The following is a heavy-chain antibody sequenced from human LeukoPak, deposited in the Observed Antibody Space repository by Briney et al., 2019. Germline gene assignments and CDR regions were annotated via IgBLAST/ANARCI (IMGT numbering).Heavy chain of an antibody. CDR3: ARSAAALHNWFDP. J-gene: IGHJ5*02. CDR1: GFTFDDYA. D-gene: IGHD6-13*01. CDR2: ISWNSGSI. V-gene: IGHV3-9*01. Sequence: QSGGSLRLSCAASGFTFDDYAMHWVRQAPGKGLEWVSGISWNSGSIGYADSVKGRFTISRDDAKNSLYLQMNSLRAEDTALYYCARSAAALHNWFDPWGQGTLVTVSS.